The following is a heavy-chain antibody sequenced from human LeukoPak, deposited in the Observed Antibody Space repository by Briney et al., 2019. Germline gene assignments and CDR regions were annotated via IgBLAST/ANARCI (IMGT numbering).Heavy chain of an antibody. CDR1: GGSISSYY. CDR2: IYYSGST. V-gene: IGHV4-59*01. Sequence: SETLSLTCTVSGGSISSYYWSWIRQPPGKGLEWIGYIYYSGSTNYNPSLKSRVTISVDTPKNQFSLKLSSVTAADTAVYYCARDRYYYGSGSPGRFDPWGQGTLVTVSS. D-gene: IGHD3-10*01. CDR3: ARDRYYYGSGSPGRFDP. J-gene: IGHJ5*02.